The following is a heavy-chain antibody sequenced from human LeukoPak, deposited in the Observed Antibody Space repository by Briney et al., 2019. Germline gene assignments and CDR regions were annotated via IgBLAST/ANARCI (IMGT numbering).Heavy chain of an antibody. D-gene: IGHD3-16*01. CDR3: AKEKEGVWGTLFDY. J-gene: IGHJ4*02. CDR1: GFTFSSYG. V-gene: IGHV3-30*02. CDR2: IRYDGSNK. Sequence: GGSLRLPCAASGFTFSSYGMHWVRQAPGKGLEWVAFIRYDGSNKYYADSVKGRFTISRDNSKNTLYLQMNSLRAEDTAVYYCAKEKEGVWGTLFDYWGQGTLVTVSS.